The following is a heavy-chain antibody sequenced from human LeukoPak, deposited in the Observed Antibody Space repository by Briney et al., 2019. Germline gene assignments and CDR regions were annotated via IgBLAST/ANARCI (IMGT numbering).Heavy chain of an antibody. CDR2: FDSEDGET. CDR1: GYTLTELS. V-gene: IGHV1-24*01. D-gene: IGHD2-2*01. Sequence: ASVKVSCKVSGYTLTELSMHWVRQAPGKGLEWMGGFDSEDGETIYPQKFQGRVTMTEDTSTDTAYMELNSLRSDDTAVYYCARGGKVVPATPDFDYWGQGTLVTVSS. J-gene: IGHJ4*02. CDR3: ARGGKVVPATPDFDY.